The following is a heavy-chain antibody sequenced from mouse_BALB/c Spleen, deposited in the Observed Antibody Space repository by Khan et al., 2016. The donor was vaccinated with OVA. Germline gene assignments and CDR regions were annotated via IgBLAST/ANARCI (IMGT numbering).Heavy chain of an antibody. CDR1: GYSITSGYA. Sequence: EVQLVESGPGLVKPSQSLSLTCTVTGYSITSGYAWNWIRQFPGNKLEWMGYIRYSGVTSYTPSLKSRISITRDTSKNQFFLQLNSVTTEDTTTDDCARGNCYGYYFDYWGQGTTLTVSS. V-gene: IGHV3-2*02. CDR3: ARGNCYGYYFDY. CDR2: IRYSGVT. J-gene: IGHJ2*01. D-gene: IGHD1-1*01.